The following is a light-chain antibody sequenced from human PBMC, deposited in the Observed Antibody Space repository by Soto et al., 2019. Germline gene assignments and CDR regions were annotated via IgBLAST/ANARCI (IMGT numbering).Light chain of an antibody. CDR2: GAS. CDR3: QQFNDYPLT. V-gene: IGKV1-9*01. CDR1: QAISSY. J-gene: IGKJ4*01. Sequence: DIQLTQSPSFLSASVGDRVTITCRASQAISSYLAWYQQKPGKPPKLLIYGASTLQSDVPSRFSGSGYGTAGTITVSSLQAEDSETYDCQQFNDYPLTFGGGTKVDI.